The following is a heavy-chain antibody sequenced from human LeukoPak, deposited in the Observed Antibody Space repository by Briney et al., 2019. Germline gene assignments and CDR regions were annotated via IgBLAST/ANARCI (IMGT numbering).Heavy chain of an antibody. Sequence: GGSLRLSCAASGFTFSSYSMNWVRLAPGKGLEWVSSISSSSSYIYYADSVKGRFTISRDNAKNSLYLQMNSLRAEDTAVYYCARDLGNCSSTSCYFYYYYGMDVWGQGTTVTVSS. J-gene: IGHJ6*02. CDR3: ARDLGNCSSTSCYFYYYYGMDV. V-gene: IGHV3-21*01. CDR2: ISSSSSYI. D-gene: IGHD2-2*01. CDR1: GFTFSSYS.